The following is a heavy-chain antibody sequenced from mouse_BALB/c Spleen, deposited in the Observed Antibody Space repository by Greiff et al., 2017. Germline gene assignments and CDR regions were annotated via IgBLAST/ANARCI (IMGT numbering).Heavy chain of an antibody. J-gene: IGHJ4*01. CDR2: IYPGSGNT. Sequence: QVQLHQSGAELVRPGTSVKISCKASGYAFTNYWLGWVKQRPGHGLEWIGDIYPGSGNTYYNEKFKGKATLTADKSSSTAYMQLSSLTSEDSAVYFCERGPSTTVVAHYAMDDWGQGTSVTVSS. CDR3: ERGPSTTVVAHYAMDD. V-gene: IGHV1-63*01. D-gene: IGHD1-1*01. CDR1: GYAFTNYW.